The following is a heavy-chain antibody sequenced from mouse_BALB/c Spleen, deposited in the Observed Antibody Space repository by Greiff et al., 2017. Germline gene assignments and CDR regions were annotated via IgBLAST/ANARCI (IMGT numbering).Heavy chain of an antibody. CDR1: GYSITSGYY. J-gene: IGHJ4*01. CDR2: ISYDGSN. Sequence: VQLKESGPGLVKPSQSLSLTCSVTGYSITSGYYWNWIRQFPGNKLEWMGYISYDGSNNYNPSLKNRISITRDTSKNQFFLKLNSVTTEDTATYYCARAGWDRFYAMDYWGQGTSVTVSS. CDR3: ARAGWDRFYAMDY. D-gene: IGHD2-14*01. V-gene: IGHV3-6*02.